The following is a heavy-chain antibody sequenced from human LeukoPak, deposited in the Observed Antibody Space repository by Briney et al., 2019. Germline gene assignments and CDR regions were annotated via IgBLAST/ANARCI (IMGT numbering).Heavy chain of an antibody. Sequence: SETLSLTCAVYGGSFSGYYWSWIRQPPGKGLEWIGEINHSGSTNYNPSLKSRVTISVDTSKNQFSLKLSSVTAADTAVYYCARLPAGDRYLSDWYFDLWGRGTLVTVSS. D-gene: IGHD2-2*01. CDR3: ARLPAGDRYLSDWYFDL. CDR1: GGSFSGYY. V-gene: IGHV4-34*01. CDR2: INHSGST. J-gene: IGHJ2*01.